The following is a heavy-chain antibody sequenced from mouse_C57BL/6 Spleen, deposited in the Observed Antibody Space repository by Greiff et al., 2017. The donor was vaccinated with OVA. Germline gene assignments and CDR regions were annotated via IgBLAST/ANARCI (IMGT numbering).Heavy chain of an antibody. D-gene: IGHD1-1*01. CDR1: GYSFTGYY. CDR3: AKSDYYGSSFYFDY. CDR2: INPSTGGT. Sequence: VQLKQSGPELVKPGASVKISCKASGYSFTGYYMNWVKQSPEKSLEWIGGINPSTGGTTYNQKFKAKATMTVDKSSSTAYMQLKSLTSEDSGVYYCAKSDYYGSSFYFDYWGKGTTLTVSS. V-gene: IGHV1-42*01. J-gene: IGHJ2*01.